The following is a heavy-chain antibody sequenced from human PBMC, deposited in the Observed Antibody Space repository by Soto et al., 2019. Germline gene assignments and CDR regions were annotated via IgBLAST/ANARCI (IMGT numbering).Heavy chain of an antibody. Sequence: ASVKVSCKASGYTFTSYGISWVRQAPGQGLEWMGWISAYNGNTNYAQKLQGRVTMTTDTSTSTAYMELRSLRSDDTAVYYCARDRVGATLGSWYLDLWGRGTLVTVSS. CDR2: ISAYNGNT. CDR1: GYTFTSYG. J-gene: IGHJ2*01. D-gene: IGHD1-26*01. V-gene: IGHV1-18*01. CDR3: ARDRVGATLGSWYLDL.